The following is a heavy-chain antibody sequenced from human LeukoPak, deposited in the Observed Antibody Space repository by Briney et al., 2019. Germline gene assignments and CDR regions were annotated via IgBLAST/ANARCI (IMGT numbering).Heavy chain of an antibody. CDR2: IYYSGST. Sequence: SETLSLTCTVSGGSISSYYWSWIRQPPGKGLEWIGYIYYSGSTNYNPSLKSRVTISVDTSKNQFSLKLSSVTAADTAVYYCARGLKGYCSSTSCYGYYYYYMDVWGKGTTVTVSS. CDR3: ARGLKGYCSSTSCYGYYYYYMDV. V-gene: IGHV4-59*01. CDR1: GGSISSYY. J-gene: IGHJ6*03. D-gene: IGHD2-2*01.